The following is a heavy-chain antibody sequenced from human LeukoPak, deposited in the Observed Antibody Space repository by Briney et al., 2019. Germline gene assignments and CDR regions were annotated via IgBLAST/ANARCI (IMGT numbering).Heavy chain of an antibody. CDR2: IYYSGTT. V-gene: IGHV4-39*01. D-gene: IGHD4-17*01. CDR1: GGSISSPIYY. J-gene: IGHJ5*02. Sequence: SETLSLTCTVSGGSISSPIYYWGWVRQPPGKGLEWIGSIYYSGTTYYNPSLKSRVTTSVDASKNQFSLRLSSVTAADTAVYYCGRHKDNNDDYGINRFDPWGQGTLV. CDR3: GRHKDNNDDYGINRFDP.